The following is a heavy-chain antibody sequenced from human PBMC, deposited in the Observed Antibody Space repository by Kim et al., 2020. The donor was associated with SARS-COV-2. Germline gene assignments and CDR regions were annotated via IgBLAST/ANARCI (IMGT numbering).Heavy chain of an antibody. CDR2: IYTSGST. Sequence: SETLSLTCTVSGGSISSGSYYWSWIRQPAGKGLEWIGRIYTSGSTNYNPSLKSRVTISVDTSKNQFSLKLSSVTAADTAVYYCAREGGMAYYYDSSGYPLFDYWGQGTLVTVSS. V-gene: IGHV4-61*02. CDR3: AREGGMAYYYDSSGYPLFDY. J-gene: IGHJ4*02. CDR1: GGSISSGSYY. D-gene: IGHD3-22*01.